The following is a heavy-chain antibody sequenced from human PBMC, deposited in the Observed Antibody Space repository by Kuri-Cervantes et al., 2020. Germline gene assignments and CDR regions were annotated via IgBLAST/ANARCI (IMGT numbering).Heavy chain of an antibody. Sequence: ASVKVSCKASGYTFTSYDINWVRQATGQGLEWMGWMNPNSGNTGYAQKLQGRVTMTTDTSTSTAYMELRSLRSDDTAVYYCARVADTAIGGWFDPWGQGTLVTVSS. CDR2: MNPNSGNT. CDR1: GYTFTSYD. D-gene: IGHD5-18*01. CDR3: ARVADTAIGGWFDP. V-gene: IGHV1-8*01. J-gene: IGHJ5*02.